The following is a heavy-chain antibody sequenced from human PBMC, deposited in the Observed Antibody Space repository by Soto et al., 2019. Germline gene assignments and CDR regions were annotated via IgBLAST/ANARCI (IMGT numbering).Heavy chain of an antibody. Sequence: ASVKVSCKASGYTFTSYDINWVRQATGQGLEWMGWMNPNSGNTGYAQKFQGRVTMTRNTSISTAYMGLSSLRSEDTAVYYCARGFPGYSGYYYGSYYYYMDVWGKGTTVTVSS. CDR1: GYTFTSYD. CDR2: MNPNSGNT. CDR3: ARGFPGYSGYYYGSYYYYMDV. V-gene: IGHV1-8*01. J-gene: IGHJ6*03. D-gene: IGHD5-12*01.